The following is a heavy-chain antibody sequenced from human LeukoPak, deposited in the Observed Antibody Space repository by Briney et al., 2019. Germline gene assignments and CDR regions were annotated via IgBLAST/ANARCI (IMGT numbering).Heavy chain of an antibody. D-gene: IGHD6-19*01. CDR1: GGSISSSSYY. J-gene: IGHJ4*02. Sequence: PSETLSLTCTVSGGSISSSSYYWGWIRQPPGKGLEGIGSIYYSGSTYYNPSLKSRVTISVDTSKNQFSLKLSSVTAADTAVYYCARVGPIAVAGKVDYWGQGTLVTVSS. CDR2: IYYSGST. CDR3: ARVGPIAVAGKVDY. V-gene: IGHV4-39*07.